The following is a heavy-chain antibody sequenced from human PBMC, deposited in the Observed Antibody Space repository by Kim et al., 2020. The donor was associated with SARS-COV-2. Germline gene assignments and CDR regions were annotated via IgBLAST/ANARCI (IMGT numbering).Heavy chain of an antibody. CDR2: ISGNGGTT. V-gene: IGHV3-23*01. Sequence: GGSLRLSCAASGFTFRTYAMNWVRQAPGKGLEWVSGISGNGGTTSYANSVKGRFTISRDNVKNTVYLEINRLRAEDTAVYFCAKDIVFTVFGVFDSWGQGALVSVSS. CDR1: GFTFRTYA. J-gene: IGHJ4*01. CDR3: AKDIVFTVFGVFDS. D-gene: IGHD3-10*02.